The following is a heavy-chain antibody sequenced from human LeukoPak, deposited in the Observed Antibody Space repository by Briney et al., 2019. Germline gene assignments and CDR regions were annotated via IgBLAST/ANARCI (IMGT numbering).Heavy chain of an antibody. D-gene: IGHD3-22*01. J-gene: IGHJ4*02. CDR2: INPSGGST. CDR3: ARKGDYYDSSGYYGGYYFDY. V-gene: IGHV1-46*01. Sequence: GASVKVSCKASGYTFTSYYMHWVRQAPGQGLEWMGIINPSGGSTSYAQKFQGRVTTTRDTSTSTVYMELRSLRSDDTAVYYCARKGDYYDSSGYYGGYYFDYWGQGTLVTVSS. CDR1: GYTFTSYY.